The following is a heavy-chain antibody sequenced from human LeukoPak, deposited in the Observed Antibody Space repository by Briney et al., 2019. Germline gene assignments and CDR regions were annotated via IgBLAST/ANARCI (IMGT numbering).Heavy chain of an antibody. CDR2: IYTTGKT. V-gene: IGHV4-4*07. CDR3: ARHGYTASQYVLDF. D-gene: IGHD3-16*01. CDR1: SGSINSYY. Sequence: SETLSLTCTVSSGSINSYYWGWVRQPAGRGLEWIGRIYTTGKTDYNPSLKSGLTMSVDTSKRQFCLNLRSVTAADTAIYYCARHGYTASQYVLDFWSQGTPVTVSS. J-gene: IGHJ4*02.